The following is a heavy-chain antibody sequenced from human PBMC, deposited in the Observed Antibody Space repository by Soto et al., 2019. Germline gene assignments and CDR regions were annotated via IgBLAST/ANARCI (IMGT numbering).Heavy chain of an antibody. Sequence: QVQLVQSGAEVKKPGASVKVSCKASGYTFNFYGITWVRQAPGQGLEWMGWISGFNGNTNYAADCQGRVTMTTDTATSTAYMELRGLRSDDTAVYYCARIGVSSGHESPDFDSWGQGTLVTVSS. V-gene: IGHV1-18*01. CDR2: ISGFNGNT. CDR3: ARIGVSSGHESPDFDS. D-gene: IGHD3-16*01. CDR1: GYTFNFYG. J-gene: IGHJ4*02.